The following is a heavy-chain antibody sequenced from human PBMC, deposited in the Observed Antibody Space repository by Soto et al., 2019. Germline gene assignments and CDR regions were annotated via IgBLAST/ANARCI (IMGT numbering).Heavy chain of an antibody. CDR2: IIPILGIA. Sequence: SVKVSCKASGGTFSSYTISWVRQAPGQGLEWMGRIIPILGIANYAQKFQGRVTITADKSTSTAYMELSSLRSEDTAVYYCARGPAKNKPAPPEIDTWCQENLLTISS. CDR3: ARGPAKNKPAPPEIDT. J-gene: IGHJ5*02. CDR1: GGTFSSYT. D-gene: IGHD6-25*01. V-gene: IGHV1-69*02.